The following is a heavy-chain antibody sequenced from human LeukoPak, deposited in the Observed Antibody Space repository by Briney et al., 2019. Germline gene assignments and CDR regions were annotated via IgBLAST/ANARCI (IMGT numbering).Heavy chain of an antibody. Sequence: GASVKVSCKVSVYTRTELSMHWVRQAPGKGLEWMGGFDPEDGETIYAQKFQGRVTMTEDTSTDTAYMDLSSLRSEDTAVYYCATPTRSHYYDILTGYSYFQHWGQGTLVTVSS. CDR3: ATPTRSHYYDILTGYSYFQH. CDR1: VYTRTELS. CDR2: FDPEDGET. J-gene: IGHJ1*01. D-gene: IGHD3-9*01. V-gene: IGHV1-24*01.